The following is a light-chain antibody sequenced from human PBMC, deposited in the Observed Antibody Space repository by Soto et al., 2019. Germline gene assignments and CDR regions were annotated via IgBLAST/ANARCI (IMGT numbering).Light chain of an antibody. CDR3: AGWDDSLNGPV. Sequence: QSVLTQPPSASGTPGQRVTISCSGSSSNIGRNTVNWYLQLPGTAPKLLIYSNNQRPSGVPDRFSGSKSGTSGSLAISGLQSEDEADYYCAGWDDSLNGPVFGGGTKLTVL. V-gene: IGLV1-44*01. CDR2: SNN. J-gene: IGLJ2*01. CDR1: SSNIGRNT.